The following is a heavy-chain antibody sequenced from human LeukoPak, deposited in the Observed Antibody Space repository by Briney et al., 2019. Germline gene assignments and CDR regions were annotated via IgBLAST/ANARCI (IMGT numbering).Heavy chain of an antibody. D-gene: IGHD2-2*01. CDR1: GFTFSSYA. J-gene: IGHJ4*02. CDR3: ANPPRYCSSTSCPLDY. Sequence: GGSLRLSCAASGFTFSSYAMSWVRQAPGKGLEWVSAISGSDGSTYYADSVKGRFTISRDNSKNTLYLQMSSLRAEDTAVYYCANPPRYCSSTSCPLDYWGQGTLVTVSS. CDR2: ISGSDGST. V-gene: IGHV3-23*01.